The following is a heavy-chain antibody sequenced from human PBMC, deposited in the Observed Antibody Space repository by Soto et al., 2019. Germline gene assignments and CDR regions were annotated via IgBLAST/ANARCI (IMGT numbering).Heavy chain of an antibody. CDR3: AKAFRYYDSSGGNWFDP. J-gene: IGHJ5*02. CDR2: ISYDGSNK. V-gene: IGHV3-30*18. D-gene: IGHD3-22*01. Sequence: QVQLVESGGGVVQPGRSLRLSCAASGFTFSSYGMHWVRQAPGKGLEWVAVISYDGSNKYYADSVKGRFTISRDNSKNTLYLQMNSRRAEDTAVYYCAKAFRYYDSSGGNWFDPWGQGTLVTVSS. CDR1: GFTFSSYG.